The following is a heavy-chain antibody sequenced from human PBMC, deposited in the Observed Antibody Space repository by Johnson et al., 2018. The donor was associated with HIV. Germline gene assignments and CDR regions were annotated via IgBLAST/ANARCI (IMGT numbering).Heavy chain of an antibody. J-gene: IGHJ3*01. CDR3: AKETRDSRSAFDV. D-gene: IGHD4-11*01. CDR1: GFTFSSYA. Sequence: PLVEPRGGVVQPGGSLRLSCAASGFTFSSYAMHWVRQAPGKGLEWVAVISYDGSNKYYADFVKGRFTISRDTSKKSVFLQMNNLRPEDTAVYYCAKETRDSRSAFDVWGQGTLVTVSS. V-gene: IGHV3-30-3*02. CDR2: ISYDGSNK.